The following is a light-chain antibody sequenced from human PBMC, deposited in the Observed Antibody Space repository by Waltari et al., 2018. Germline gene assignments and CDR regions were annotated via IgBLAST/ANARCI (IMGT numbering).Light chain of an antibody. CDR3: SSYTTSSAPGV. CDR2: EVS. J-gene: IGLJ1*01. V-gene: IGLV2-14*01. Sequence: QSALTQPASVSGSPGQSITISCSGTDSDVGAYDFVSWYHQNPGKAPHLIIYEVSNRPSGISNRFSASKSGNTASLTISGLQAEDEADYYCSSYTTSSAPGVFGTGTRVTVL. CDR1: DSDVGAYDF.